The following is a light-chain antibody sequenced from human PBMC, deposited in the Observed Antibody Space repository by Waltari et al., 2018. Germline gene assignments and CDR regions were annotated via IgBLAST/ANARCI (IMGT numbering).Light chain of an antibody. CDR1: QSVRSSY. CDR3: QQYGSSPYT. J-gene: IGKJ2*01. Sequence: EIVLTQSPGTLSLAPGERATLSGRASQSVRSSYLAWYQQKPGQAPRLRIYGASSRATGIPDRFSGSGSGTDFTLTISRLEPEDFAVYYCQQYGSSPYTFGQGTKLEIK. V-gene: IGKV3-20*01. CDR2: GAS.